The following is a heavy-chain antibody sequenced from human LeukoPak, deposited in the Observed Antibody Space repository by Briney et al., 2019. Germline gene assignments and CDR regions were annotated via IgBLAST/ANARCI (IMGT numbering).Heavy chain of an antibody. D-gene: IGHD4-17*01. Sequence: GRSLRLSCGASVFSFISYGMHGVRDAPGKGLEGGGDISDDGSSKDYADSVKGRFTISRDNSKDTLYLQMNSLRAEDTAVYYCAKRPSDYGDYVTYFDHWGQGTLVTVSS. CDR1: VFSFISYG. CDR3: AKRPSDYGDYVTYFDH. J-gene: IGHJ4*02. V-gene: IGHV3-30*18. CDR2: ISDDGSSK.